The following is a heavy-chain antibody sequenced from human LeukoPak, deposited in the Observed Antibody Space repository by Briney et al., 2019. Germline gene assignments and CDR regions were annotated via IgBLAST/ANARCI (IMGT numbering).Heavy chain of an antibody. CDR2: IYYSGST. Sequence: SETLSLTCTVSGGSISSGGYYWSWIRQHPGKGLEWIGYIYYSGSTYYNPSLKSRVTISVDTSKNQFSLKLSSVTAADTAVYYCARDNDGYCSGGSCLHFDYWGQGTLVTVSS. J-gene: IGHJ4*02. CDR1: GGSISSGGYY. CDR3: ARDNDGYCSGGSCLHFDY. V-gene: IGHV4-31*03. D-gene: IGHD2-15*01.